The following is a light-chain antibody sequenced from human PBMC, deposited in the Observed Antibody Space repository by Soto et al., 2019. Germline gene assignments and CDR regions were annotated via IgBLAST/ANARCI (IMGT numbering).Light chain of an antibody. CDR2: DVN. Sequence: QSALTQPASVSGSPGQSIAISCTGTSSDVGSYNSVSWYQQYPGKAPKLMIHDVNNRPSGIADRFSCSKSGNTASRTIAVLHGEDEADYYCSSFTSSTSYVFGTGTKLTVL. V-gene: IGLV2-14*03. J-gene: IGLJ1*01. CDR3: SSFTSSTSYV. CDR1: SSDVGSYNS.